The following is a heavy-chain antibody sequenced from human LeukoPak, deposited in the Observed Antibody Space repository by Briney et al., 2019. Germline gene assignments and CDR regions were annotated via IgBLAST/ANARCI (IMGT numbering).Heavy chain of an antibody. D-gene: IGHD6-25*01. CDR3: ARGAALFDY. J-gene: IGHJ4*02. Sequence: SETLSLTCTVSGGSISSYCWSWIRQPPGKGLEWIGYIYYSGSTNYNPSLKSRVTISVDTSKNQFSLKLSSVTAADTAVYYCARGAALFDYWGQGTLVTVSS. V-gene: IGHV4-59*12. CDR2: IYYSGST. CDR1: GGSISSYC.